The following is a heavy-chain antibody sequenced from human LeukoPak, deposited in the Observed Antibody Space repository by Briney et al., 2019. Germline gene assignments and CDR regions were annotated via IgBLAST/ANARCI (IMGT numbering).Heavy chain of an antibody. J-gene: IGHJ3*02. Sequence: SETLSLTCAVYGGSFSGYYWSWIRQPPGKGLERIGEINHSGSTNYNPSLKSRVTMSVDTSKNQISLRLNSVTAADTAVYYCARDPMAGTFRAFDIWGQGTMVTVSS. CDR1: GGSFSGYY. V-gene: IGHV4-34*01. CDR3: ARDPMAGTFRAFDI. CDR2: INHSGST. D-gene: IGHD6-19*01.